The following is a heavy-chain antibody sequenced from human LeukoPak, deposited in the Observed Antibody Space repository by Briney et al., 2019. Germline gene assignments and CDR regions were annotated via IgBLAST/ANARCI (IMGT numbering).Heavy chain of an antibody. CDR2: ISSSSATI. Sequence: GGSLRLSCAASGFSFSSYSMNWVRQAPGKGLEWVSYISSSSATIYYADSVKGRFTISRDNAKNSLYLQMNSLRAEDTAVYYCALYCSTTSCYTHDAFDIWGQGTLVTVSS. V-gene: IGHV3-48*01. J-gene: IGHJ3*02. CDR3: ALYCSTTSCYTHDAFDI. CDR1: GFSFSSYS. D-gene: IGHD2-2*02.